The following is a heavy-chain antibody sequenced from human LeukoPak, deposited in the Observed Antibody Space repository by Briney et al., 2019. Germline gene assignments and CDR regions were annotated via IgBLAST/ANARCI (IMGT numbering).Heavy chain of an antibody. J-gene: IGHJ4*02. D-gene: IGHD3-22*01. CDR3: ARGPAYYFDSSGYYLTSYYFDY. CDR2: ISSSGSTI. CDR1: GFTFSSYE. Sequence: GGSLRLSCAASGFTFSSYEMNWVRQAPGKGLEWVSYISSSGSTIYYADSVKGRFTISRDNSKDTLYLQMNSLRAEDTAVYYCARGPAYYFDSSGYYLTSYYFDYWGQGTLVTVSS. V-gene: IGHV3-48*03.